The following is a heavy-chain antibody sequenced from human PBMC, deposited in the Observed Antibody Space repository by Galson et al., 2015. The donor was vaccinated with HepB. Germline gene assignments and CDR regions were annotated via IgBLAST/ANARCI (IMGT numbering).Heavy chain of an antibody. CDR3: ARVQRGASSGYAN. CDR2: INAGNGNT. J-gene: IGHJ4*02. Sequence: SVKVSCKASGYTFTSYAMHWVRQAPGQRLEWMGWINAGNGNTKYSQKFQGRVTITRDTSASTAYMELSSLRSEDTAVYYCARVQRGASSGYANWGQGTLVTVSS. CDR1: GYTFTSYA. D-gene: IGHD3-22*01. V-gene: IGHV1-3*01.